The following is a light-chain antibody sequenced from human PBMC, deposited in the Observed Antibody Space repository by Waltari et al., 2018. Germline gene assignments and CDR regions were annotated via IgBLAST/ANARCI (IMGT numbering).Light chain of an antibody. V-gene: IGKV3-20*01. CDR1: QSVSSSH. CDR2: GAS. J-gene: IGKJ1*01. CDR3: QQYGTSPPET. Sequence: EIVLTQSPGTLSLSPGERATLSCRASQSVSSSHLAWYQQKPGQAPRLLIYGASSRATGIPDRFSCSGSGTDFTLTISILEPEDFAVYYCQQYGTSPPETFGQGTKVEIK.